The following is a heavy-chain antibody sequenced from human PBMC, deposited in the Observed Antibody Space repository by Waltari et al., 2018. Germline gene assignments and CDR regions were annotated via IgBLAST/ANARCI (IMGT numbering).Heavy chain of an antibody. CDR1: GFTFSNYY. V-gene: IGHV3-74*03. J-gene: IGHJ4*02. Sequence: EVQLVESGGDLVQPGGSLKLSCAVSGFTFSNYYIHWVRQGPGKGLVWGSRVKGDGSRTAYADSVKGRFTISRDNAKNSLYLQMNSLRAEDTAVYYCARQGAGKDYWGQGTLVTVSS. D-gene: IGHD6-13*01. CDR3: ARQGAGKDY. CDR2: VKGDGSRT.